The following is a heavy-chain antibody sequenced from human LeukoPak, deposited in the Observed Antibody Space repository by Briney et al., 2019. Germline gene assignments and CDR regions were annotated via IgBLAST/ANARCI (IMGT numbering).Heavy chain of an antibody. Sequence: SETLSLTCTVSGYSISSGYYWGWIRQPPGKGLEWIGSIYHSGSTYYNPSLKSRLTISADTSKNQLSLKLSSVTAADTAVYYCARERREQLLPPYTRSVTYFDYWGQGTLVTVSS. CDR2: IYHSGST. CDR1: GYSISSGYY. CDR3: ARERREQLLPPYTRSVTYFDY. V-gene: IGHV4-38-2*02. D-gene: IGHD2-2*01. J-gene: IGHJ4*02.